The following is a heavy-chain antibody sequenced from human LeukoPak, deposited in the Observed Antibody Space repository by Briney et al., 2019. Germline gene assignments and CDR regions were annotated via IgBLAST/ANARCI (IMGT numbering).Heavy chain of an antibody. CDR2: INPNSGGT. Sequence: ASVKVSCKASGYTFTGYYMHWVRQAPGQGLEWMGWINPNSGGTNYAQKLQGRVTMTRDTSISTAYMELSGLRSDDTAVYYCARLRTQWLVQDYWGQGTLVTVSS. J-gene: IGHJ4*02. D-gene: IGHD6-19*01. V-gene: IGHV1-2*02. CDR3: ARLRTQWLVQDY. CDR1: GYTFTGYY.